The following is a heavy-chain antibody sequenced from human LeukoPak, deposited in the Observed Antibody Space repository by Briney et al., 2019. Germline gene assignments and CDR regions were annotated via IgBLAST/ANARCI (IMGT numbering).Heavy chain of an antibody. CDR1: GFTVSSNY. CDR2: IYSGGST. Sequence: PGGSLRLSCAASGFTVSSNYMSWVRQAPGKGLEWVSVIYSGGSTYYADSVKGRFTISRDNSKNTLYLQMNSLRAEDTAVYYCARIRGLVPAYFDYWGQGTLVTVSS. J-gene: IGHJ4*02. D-gene: IGHD6-19*01. V-gene: IGHV3-53*01. CDR3: ARIRGLVPAYFDY.